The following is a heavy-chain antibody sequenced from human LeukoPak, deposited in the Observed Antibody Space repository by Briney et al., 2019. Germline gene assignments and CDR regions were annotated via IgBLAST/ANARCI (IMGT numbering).Heavy chain of an antibody. CDR2: FDPEDGGT. J-gene: IGHJ4*02. CDR1: GYTLTELS. CDR3: ATVVVVVIPYYFDY. Sequence: ASVKVSCKVSGYTLTELSMHWVRQAPGKGLEWMGGFDPEDGGTIYAQKFQGRVTMTEDTSTDTAYMELSSLRSEDTAVYCCATVVVVVIPYYFDYWGQGTLVTVSS. D-gene: IGHD3-22*01. V-gene: IGHV1-24*01.